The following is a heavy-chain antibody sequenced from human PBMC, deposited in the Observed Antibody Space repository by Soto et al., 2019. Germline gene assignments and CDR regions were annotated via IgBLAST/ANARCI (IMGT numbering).Heavy chain of an antibody. CDR2: FFIGGNT. J-gene: IGHJ4*02. V-gene: IGHV4-39*07. CDR3: TRTLYDYTDSSLAY. D-gene: IGHD4-4*01. CDR1: GGSISSGNYY. Sequence: PSETLSLTCAVSGGSISSGNYYWGWMRQPPGKGLEWIASFFIGGNTYYNPSLKSRVTISVDTSKNQFFLKLRSLTAADTAVYYCTRTLYDYTDSSLAYWGQGVPVTVSS.